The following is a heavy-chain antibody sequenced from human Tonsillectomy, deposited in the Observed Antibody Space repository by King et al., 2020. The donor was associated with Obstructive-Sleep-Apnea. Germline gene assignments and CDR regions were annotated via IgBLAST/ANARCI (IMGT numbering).Heavy chain of an antibody. CDR2: IYYSGST. V-gene: IGHV4-39*01. J-gene: IGHJ6*02. Sequence: PLQESGPGLVKPSETLSLTCTVSGGSISSSSYYWGWIRQPPGKGLEWIGSIYYSGSTYYNPSLKSRVTISVDTSKNQFSLKLSSVTAADTAVYYCARQSGSGFYYGMDVWGQGTTVTVSS. CDR1: GGSISSSSYY. CDR3: ARQSGSGFYYGMDV. D-gene: IGHD6-19*01.